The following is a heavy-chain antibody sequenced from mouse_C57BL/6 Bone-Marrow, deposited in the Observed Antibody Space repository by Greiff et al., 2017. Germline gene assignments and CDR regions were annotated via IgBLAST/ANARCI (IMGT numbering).Heavy chain of an antibody. CDR1: GYTFTSYW. Sequence: QVQLKQSGAELAKPGASVKLSCKASGYTFTSYWMHWVKQMPGPGLEWIEYINPSSGYTKYNQKFKYKSTLTADKSSSTAYMQLSSLTYEDSAVYYCARGNSNYNYWGQGTLGTVSA. J-gene: IGHJ3*01. D-gene: IGHD2-5*01. V-gene: IGHV1-7*01. CDR2: INPSSGYT. CDR3: ARGNSNYNY.